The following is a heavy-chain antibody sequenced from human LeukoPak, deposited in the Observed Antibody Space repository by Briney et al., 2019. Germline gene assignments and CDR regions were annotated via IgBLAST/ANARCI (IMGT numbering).Heavy chain of an antibody. J-gene: IGHJ3*02. D-gene: IGHD6-19*01. V-gene: IGHV1-24*01. CDR2: FDPEDGET. CDR1: GYTLTELS. Sequence: ASVKVSCKVSGYTLTELSMHWVRQAPGKGLEWMGGFDPEDGETIYAQKFQGRVTMTEDTSTDTAHMELSSLRSEDTAVYYCATDLKANKAVAVPVDAFDIWGQGTMVTVSS. CDR3: ATDLKANKAVAVPVDAFDI.